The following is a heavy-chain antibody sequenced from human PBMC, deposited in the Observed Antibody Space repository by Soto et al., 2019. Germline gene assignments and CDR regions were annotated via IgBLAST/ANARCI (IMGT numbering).Heavy chain of an antibody. CDR2: VIVGTGST. J-gene: IGHJ6*02. D-gene: IGHD3-3*01. V-gene: IGHV1-58*02. CDR3: AADPDFWGSYSYGLNV. CDR1: GFTFSGSI. Sequence: ASVKVSCKTSGFTFSGSIIHWVRQARGQRLEWIGWVIVGTGSTQYAQRFQERVTITRHMSTSTAYMELSSLKSEDTAVYYCAADPDFWGSYSYGLNVRGQGATVTVSS.